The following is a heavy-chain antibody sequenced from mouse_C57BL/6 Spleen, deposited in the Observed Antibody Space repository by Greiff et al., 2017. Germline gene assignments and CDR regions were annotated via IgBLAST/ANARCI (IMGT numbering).Heavy chain of an antibody. J-gene: IGHJ4*01. D-gene: IGHD1-1*01. CDR1: GYSITSGYY. CDR3: ARDSDSDYYGSSPHAMDY. V-gene: IGHV3-6*01. Sequence: EVQRVESGPGLVKPSQSLSLTCSVTGYSITSGYYWNWIRQFPGNKLEWMGYISYDGSNNYNPSLKNRISITRDTSKNQFFLKLNSVTTEDTATYYCARDSDSDYYGSSPHAMDYWGQGTSVTVSS. CDR2: ISYDGSN.